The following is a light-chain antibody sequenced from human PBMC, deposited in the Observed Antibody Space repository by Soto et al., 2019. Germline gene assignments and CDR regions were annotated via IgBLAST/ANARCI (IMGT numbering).Light chain of an antibody. V-gene: IGKV3-15*01. CDR2: GAS. CDR3: QQYYTWPSWT. J-gene: IGKJ1*01. Sequence: EIVMTQSPATLSVSPGERATLSCRASQSVSSNLAWYQQKPGQAPRLLIYGASTRATDIPPRFSGSGSGTEFTLTISSLQSEDFAVYYCQQYYTWPSWTFGQGTKVDI. CDR1: QSVSSN.